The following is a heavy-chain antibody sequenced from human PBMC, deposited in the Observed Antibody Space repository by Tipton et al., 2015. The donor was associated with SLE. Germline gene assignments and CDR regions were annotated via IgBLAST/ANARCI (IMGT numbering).Heavy chain of an antibody. D-gene: IGHD3-9*01. Sequence: SLRLSCAASGFTLSSYGMHWVRQAPGKGLEWVAFIRYDGSNKYYADSVKGRFTISRDNSKNTLYLQMNSLRAEDTAVYYCAKVLRYFDWLSYFDYWGQGTLVTVSS. J-gene: IGHJ4*02. CDR2: IRYDGSNK. CDR1: GFTLSSYG. CDR3: AKVLRYFDWLSYFDY. V-gene: IGHV3-30*02.